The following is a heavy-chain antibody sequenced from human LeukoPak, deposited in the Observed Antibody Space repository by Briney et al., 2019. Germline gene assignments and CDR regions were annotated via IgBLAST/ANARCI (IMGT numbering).Heavy chain of an antibody. CDR2: ISGSGSST. CDR3: AKDVVRGVMWYFDY. D-gene: IGHD3-10*01. J-gene: IGHJ4*02. Sequence: GGSLRLSCAASGFTFSSYAMNWVRQAPGKGLEWVSAISGSGSSTNYADSVKGRFTISRDNSKNTLYMQMNSLRAEDTAVYYCAKDVVRGVMWYFDYWGQGTLVTVSS. CDR1: GFTFSSYA. V-gene: IGHV3-23*01.